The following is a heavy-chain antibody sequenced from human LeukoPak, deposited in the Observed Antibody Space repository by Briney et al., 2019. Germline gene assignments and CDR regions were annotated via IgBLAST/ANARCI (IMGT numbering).Heavy chain of an antibody. Sequence: GVSLTLSCEASGFTFSAYDMIWLRQAPGKGLGWYSSSGSDDMPHYSEAVKGQFAISRDNSKSMLILQLNSLRAEDTAPYYCAKKLHYYVAMDGWGQGTTVTVS. D-gene: IGHD3-10*02. V-gene: IGHV3-23*01. CDR2: SGSDDMP. CDR1: GFTFSAYD. J-gene: IGHJ6*02. CDR3: AKKLHYYVAMDG.